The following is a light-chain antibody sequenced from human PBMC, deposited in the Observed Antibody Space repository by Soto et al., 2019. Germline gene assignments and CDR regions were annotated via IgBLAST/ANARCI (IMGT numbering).Light chain of an antibody. CDR2: EGS. Sequence: QSVLTQPASVSGSPGQSITISCTGTSSDVGSYNLVSWYQQHPGKAPKLMIYEGSKRPSGVSNRFSGSKSGNTASLTISGLQAEDEADYYCCSYAGSSTFYGFGTGTKLTVL. CDR1: SSDVGSYNL. V-gene: IGLV2-23*01. CDR3: CSYAGSSTFYG. J-gene: IGLJ1*01.